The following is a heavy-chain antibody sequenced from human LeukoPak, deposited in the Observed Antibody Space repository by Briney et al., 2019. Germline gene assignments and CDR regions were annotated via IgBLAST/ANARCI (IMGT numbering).Heavy chain of an antibody. J-gene: IGHJ4*02. CDR1: GGSFSGYY. V-gene: IGHV4-34*01. CDR3: ARGRPLYDILTGYYCNYLDY. CDR2: INHSGST. Sequence: SETLSLTCAVYGGSFSGYYWSWIRQPPGKGLEWIGEINHSGSTNYNPSLKSRVTISVDTSKNQFSLKLSSVTAADTAVYYCARGRPLYDILTGYYCNYLDYWGQGTLVTVSS. D-gene: IGHD3-9*01.